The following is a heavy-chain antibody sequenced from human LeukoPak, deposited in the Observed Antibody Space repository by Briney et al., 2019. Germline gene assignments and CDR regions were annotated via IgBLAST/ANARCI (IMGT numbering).Heavy chain of an antibody. D-gene: IGHD3-16*01. CDR3: ARGTFYFDY. CDR2: FYYGGST. Sequence: SETLSLTCTVSGGSISSSNCSWVWIRQPPGKGLEWVGSFYYGGSTYYNPSLKSRVSISVDTSKNQFSLKLSSVTAADTAVYYRARGTFYFDYWGQGTLVTVSS. J-gene: IGHJ4*02. CDR1: GGSISSSNCS. V-gene: IGHV4-39*01.